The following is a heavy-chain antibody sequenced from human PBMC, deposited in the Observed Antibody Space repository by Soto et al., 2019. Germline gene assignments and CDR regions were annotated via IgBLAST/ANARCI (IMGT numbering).Heavy chain of an antibody. J-gene: IGHJ5*02. D-gene: IGHD2-15*01. CDR3: ARDLKEYCSDGKCNWFDP. V-gene: IGHV4-59*11. CDR1: GASITTLY. Sequence: SETLSLTCTVSGASITTLYWIWFRHPPGKGLEWIGYISYSGSTDYNPSLKSRVTISFDASKNQISLQVRSATAADAAVYYCARDLKEYCSDGKCNWFDPWGQGTLVT. CDR2: ISYSGST.